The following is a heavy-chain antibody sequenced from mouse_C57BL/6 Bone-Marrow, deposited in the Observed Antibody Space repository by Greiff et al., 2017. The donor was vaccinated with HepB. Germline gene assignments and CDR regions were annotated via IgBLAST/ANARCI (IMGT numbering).Heavy chain of an antibody. CDR3: AGLYYDYASFAY. CDR1: GYTFTSYW. D-gene: IGHD2-4*01. J-gene: IGHJ3*01. V-gene: IGHV1-55*01. Sequence: QVQLQQSGAELVKPGASVKMSCKASGYTFTSYWITWVKQRPGQGLEWIGDIYPGSGSTNYNEKFKSKATLTVDTSSSTAYMQLSSLTSEDSAVYYCAGLYYDYASFAYWGQGTLVTVSA. CDR2: IYPGSGST.